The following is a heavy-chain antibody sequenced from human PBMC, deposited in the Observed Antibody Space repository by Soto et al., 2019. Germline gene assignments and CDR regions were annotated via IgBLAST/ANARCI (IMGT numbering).Heavy chain of an antibody. CDR1: GFTVSSSY. CDR3: ARHVGYYWYFDL. V-gene: IGHV3-66*04. CDR2: IYSGGNT. D-gene: IGHD1-26*01. J-gene: IGHJ2*01. Sequence: EVQLVESGGCLVQPGWSLRLSCAASGFTVSSSYMGWVRQAPGKGLEWVSSIYSGGNTYYADSVRGRFTISTDNSKDTLYLQMNSLRLDDTSMYYCARHVGYYWYFDLWGRGTLVTVSS.